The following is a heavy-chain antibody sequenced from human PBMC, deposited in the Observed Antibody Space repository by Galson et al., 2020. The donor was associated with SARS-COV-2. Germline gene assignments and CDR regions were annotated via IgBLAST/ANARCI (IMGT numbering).Heavy chain of an antibody. CDR2: ISSSGANT. CDR3: ATSRAFGGYDWGGV. V-gene: IGHV3-23*01. J-gene: IGHJ4*02. D-gene: IGHD5-12*01. CDR1: GLSLNAYA. Sequence: GGSLRLSCAVSGLSLNAYALSWVRLAPGRGLEWVSIISSSGANTYYADSVKGRFTVSRDNSEKTIYLQMNTLRADDTAVYYCATSRAFGGYDWGGVWGQGTLVTVSS.